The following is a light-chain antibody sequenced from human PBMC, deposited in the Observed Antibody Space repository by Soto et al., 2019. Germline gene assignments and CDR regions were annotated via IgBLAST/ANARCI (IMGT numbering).Light chain of an antibody. CDR2: KAS. V-gene: IGKV1-5*03. CDR3: QQYSSYWT. J-gene: IGKJ1*01. Sequence: DIQMTQSPSTLSASVGDRVTITYRASQSISSWLAWYQQKPGKAPKLLIYKASSLERGVPSRFSGSGSGTEFTLTISSLQPDDFATYYCQQYSSYWTVAQGTKVDIK. CDR1: QSISSW.